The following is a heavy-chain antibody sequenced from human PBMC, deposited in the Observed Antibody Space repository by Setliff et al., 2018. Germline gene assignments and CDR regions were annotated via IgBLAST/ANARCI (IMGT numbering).Heavy chain of an antibody. CDR1: GYPFTSYG. J-gene: IGHJ6*03. V-gene: IGHV1-18*04. CDR2: IVTYNDDT. Sequence: ASVKVSCKASGYPFTSYGVNWVRQAPGQGLEWMGRIVTYNDDTYYPRKFQGRVTMTTDTSTSTAYMELRSLTSDDTAVYYCARIPARRRYYYYMDVWGEGTTVTVSS. D-gene: IGHD6-6*01. CDR3: ARIPARRRYYYYMDV.